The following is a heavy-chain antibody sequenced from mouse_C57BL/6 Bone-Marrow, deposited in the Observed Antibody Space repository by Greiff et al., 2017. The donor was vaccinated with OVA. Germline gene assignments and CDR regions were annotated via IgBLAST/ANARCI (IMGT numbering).Heavy chain of an antibody. CDR1: GYTFTSYW. D-gene: IGHD3-3*01. CDR2: IHPSDSAT. V-gene: IGHV1-74*01. J-gene: IGHJ1*03. CDR3: AIGTVHWYFDV. Sequence: QVQLQQPGAELVKPGASVKVSCKASGYTFTSYWMHWVKQRPGQGLEWIGRIHPSDSATNYNQKFKGKATLTVDKSSSTAYMQLSSLTSEDSAVYYCAIGTVHWYFDVGGTGTTVTVSS.